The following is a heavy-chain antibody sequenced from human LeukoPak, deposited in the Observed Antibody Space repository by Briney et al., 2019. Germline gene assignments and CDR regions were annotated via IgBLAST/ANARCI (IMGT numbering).Heavy chain of an antibody. D-gene: IGHD3-10*01. V-gene: IGHV3-23*01. CDR1: GFTFSNYV. CDR2: ISGSGDST. J-gene: IGHJ6*03. CDR3: TKGSGASGSSDYYYNMDV. Sequence: TGGSLRLSCAASGFTFSNYVMSWVRQAPGKGLEWVSGISGSGDSTYYAGSVKGRFTISRDNSKNSLYLQMNSLRAEDTALYYCTKGSGASGSSDYYYNMDVWGKGTTVTISS.